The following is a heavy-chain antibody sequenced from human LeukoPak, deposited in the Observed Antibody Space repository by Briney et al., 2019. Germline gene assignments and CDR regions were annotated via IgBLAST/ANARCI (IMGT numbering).Heavy chain of an antibody. Sequence: SETLSLTCAVYGGSFSGHYWSWIRQRPGKGLEWIGEINHSGSSNYSPSLKSRVTISVDTSKNQISLKLTSVTAADTAVYYCARLFYYGGSGYYGAFEYWGQGNLVTVSS. CDR1: GGSFSGHY. J-gene: IGHJ4*02. V-gene: IGHV4-34*01. D-gene: IGHD3-22*01. CDR3: ARLFYYGGSGYYGAFEY. CDR2: INHSGSS.